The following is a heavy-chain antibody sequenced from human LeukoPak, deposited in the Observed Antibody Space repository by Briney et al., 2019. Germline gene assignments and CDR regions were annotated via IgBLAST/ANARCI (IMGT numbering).Heavy chain of an antibody. CDR3: ATVDGSYYFRRDAFDI. CDR1: GYTLTELS. V-gene: IGHV1-24*01. D-gene: IGHD1-26*01. Sequence: ASVKVSCKVSGYTLTELSMHWVRQAPGKGLEWMGGLDPEDGETIYAQKFQGRVTMTEDTSTDTAYMELSSLRSEDTAVYYCATVDGSYYFRRDAFDIWGQGTMVTVSS. J-gene: IGHJ3*02. CDR2: LDPEDGET.